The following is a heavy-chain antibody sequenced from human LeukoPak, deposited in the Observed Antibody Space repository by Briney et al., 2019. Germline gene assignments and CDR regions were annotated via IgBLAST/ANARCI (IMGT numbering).Heavy chain of an antibody. Sequence: SETLSLTCTVPGGSISSSSYYRGWIRQPPGKGLEWIGSIYYSGSTYYNPSLKSRVTISVDTSKNQFSLKLSSVTAADTAVYYGANESSLGVYWGQGTLVTVSS. V-gene: IGHV4-39*01. CDR3: ANESSLGVY. CDR1: GGSISSSSYY. CDR2: IYYSGST. D-gene: IGHD3-16*01. J-gene: IGHJ4*02.